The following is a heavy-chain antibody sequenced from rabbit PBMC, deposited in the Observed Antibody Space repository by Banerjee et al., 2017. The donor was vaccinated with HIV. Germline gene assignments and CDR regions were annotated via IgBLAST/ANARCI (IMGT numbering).Heavy chain of an antibody. V-gene: IGHV1S40*01. J-gene: IGHJ3*01. CDR3: ARDLAGVIGSNFGL. CDR2: IGTGSTDST. D-gene: IGHD4-1*01. Sequence: QSLEESGGDLVKPGASLTLTCTASGFSFSSYYYMCWVRQAPGKGLVWIACIGTGSTDSTYYATWPEGRFTISKTAATTVTLQTTSLTAADTATSFCARDLAGVIGSNFGLWGQGTLVTVS. CDR1: GFSFSSYYY.